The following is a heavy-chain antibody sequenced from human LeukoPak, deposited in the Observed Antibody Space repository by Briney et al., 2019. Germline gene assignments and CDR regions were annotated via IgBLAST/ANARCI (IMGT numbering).Heavy chain of an antibody. D-gene: IGHD1-1*01. V-gene: IGHV1-18*01. CDR2: ISPYDGNT. CDR3: VRVWPPNAVDRGMTYSYFNALDV. Sequence: SVRVSCKASNYTFASYGLSWVRQAPGQGLQWVGWISPYDGNTDYAQRFQARVTMTIDRATRTVYMDLKRLRLDDTAVYYCVRVWPPNAVDRGMTYSYFNALDVWGQGTTVIVSS. J-gene: IGHJ6*02. CDR1: NYTFASYG.